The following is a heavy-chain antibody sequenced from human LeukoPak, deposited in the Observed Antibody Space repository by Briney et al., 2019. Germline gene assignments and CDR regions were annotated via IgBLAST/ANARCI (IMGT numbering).Heavy chain of an antibody. CDR1: RGTFSSYT. CDR2: IIPILGIA. V-gene: IGHV1-69*02. D-gene: IGHD5-12*01. J-gene: IGHJ5*02. CDR3: AMGYSGYEWARKFLDWFDP. Sequence: SVKVSCKASRGTFSSYTISWVRQAPGQGLEWMGRIIPILGIANYAQKFQGRVTITPDKSTSPAYMELSSLRSEDTAVYYCAMGYSGYEWARKFLDWFDPWGQGTLVTVSS.